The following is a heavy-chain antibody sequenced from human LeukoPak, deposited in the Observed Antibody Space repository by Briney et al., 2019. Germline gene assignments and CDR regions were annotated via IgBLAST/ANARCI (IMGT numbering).Heavy chain of an antibody. CDR3: ASCGLRYFSRFDP. Sequence: ASVKVSCKASGDTFTNYYMHWVRQAPGQGLEWMGIITPTGGSTSYAQKFQGRVTMTRDMSTSTAYMELSSLRSQDTAVYYCASCGLRYFSRFDPWGQGTLVTVSS. CDR2: ITPTGGST. CDR1: GDTFTNYY. D-gene: IGHD3-9*01. J-gene: IGHJ5*02. V-gene: IGHV1-46*01.